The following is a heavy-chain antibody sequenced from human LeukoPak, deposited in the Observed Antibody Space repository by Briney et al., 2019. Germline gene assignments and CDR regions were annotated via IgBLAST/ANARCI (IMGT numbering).Heavy chain of an antibody. CDR2: MNPKSGSA. CDR3: ARNLDLSGYYMWFDP. V-gene: IGHV1-8*01. D-gene: IGHD3-3*01. CDR1: GFTFTNYD. Sequence: GASVKVSCKASGFTFTNYDINWMRQATGQGLEWMGWMNPKSGSAGYAQKFQGRVTMTRNTSISTAYMELSSLRSEDTDIYYCARNLDLSGYYMWFDPWGQGALVTVSS. J-gene: IGHJ5*02.